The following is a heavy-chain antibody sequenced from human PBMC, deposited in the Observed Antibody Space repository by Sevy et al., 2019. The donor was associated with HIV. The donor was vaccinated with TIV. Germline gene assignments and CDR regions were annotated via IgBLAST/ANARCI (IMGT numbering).Heavy chain of an antibody. CDR1: GFTFSSYA. CDR3: AKAPGSGIQLWTSSGMDV. D-gene: IGHD5-18*01. J-gene: IGHJ6*02. CDR2: ISGSGGST. V-gene: IGHV3-23*01. Sequence: GGSLRLSCAASGFTFSSYAMSWVRQAPGKGLEWVSAISGSGGSTYYADSVKGRFTISRDNSKNTLYLQMNSLRAEDTAVYYCAKAPGSGIQLWTSSGMDVWGQGTTVTVSS.